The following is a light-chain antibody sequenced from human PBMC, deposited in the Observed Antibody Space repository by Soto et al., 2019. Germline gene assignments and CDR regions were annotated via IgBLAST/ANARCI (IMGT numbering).Light chain of an antibody. V-gene: IGKV3-20*01. Sequence: EIVLTQSPGTLSLSPGERATLSCRASQSVSSRYFAWYQQKPGQAPRLLIYEASSRATGIPDRFSGSGSGTDFTLTISRLEPEDFAVYYCQQYGSLVTFGGGTKVEIK. J-gene: IGKJ4*01. CDR2: EAS. CDR1: QSVSSRY. CDR3: QQYGSLVT.